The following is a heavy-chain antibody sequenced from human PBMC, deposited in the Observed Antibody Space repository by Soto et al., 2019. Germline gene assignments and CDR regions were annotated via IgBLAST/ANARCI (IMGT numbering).Heavy chain of an antibody. D-gene: IGHD2-8*02. CDR3: TLDDVHITGDRYYGFPMDV. Sequence: EVQLVESGGDLVQPGGSLRLSCAASGFSVSSKYMSWVRQAPGKGLEWVSLIQSGSTTYYAGSVKSRFTISRDYSENMLVMQMNSLRVEDTAVYYCTLDDVHITGDRYYGFPMDVWGKGNTVTVSA. CDR2: IQSGSTT. V-gene: IGHV3-66*01. J-gene: IGHJ6*04. CDR1: GFSVSSKY.